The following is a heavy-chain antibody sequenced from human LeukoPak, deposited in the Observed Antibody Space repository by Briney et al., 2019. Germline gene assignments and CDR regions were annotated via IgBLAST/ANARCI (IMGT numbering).Heavy chain of an antibody. CDR3: PREGSSGLVDY. CDR2: IYHSGST. V-gene: IGHV4-30-2*01. J-gene: IGHJ4*02. Sequence: SETLSLTCAVSGGSISSGGYSWSWIRQPPGKGLEWIGYIYHSGSTYYNPSLKSRVTISVDRSKNQFSLKLSSVTAADTAVYSGPREGSSGLVDYGAQETLVTVP. D-gene: IGHD6-19*01. CDR1: GGSISSGGYS.